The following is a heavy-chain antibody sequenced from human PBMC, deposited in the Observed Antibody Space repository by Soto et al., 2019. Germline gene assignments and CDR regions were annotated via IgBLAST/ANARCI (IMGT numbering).Heavy chain of an antibody. J-gene: IGHJ6*02. CDR1: GFTFSSYS. V-gene: IGHV3-48*02. CDR2: ISSSSSTI. CDR3: ARVQPEAYYYYGMDV. Sequence: PVGSLRLSCAASGFTFSSYSMNWVRQAPGKGLEWVSYISSSSSTIYYADSVKGRFTISRDNAKNSLYLQMNSLRDEDTAVYYCARVQPEAYYYYGMDVWGQGTTVTVSS.